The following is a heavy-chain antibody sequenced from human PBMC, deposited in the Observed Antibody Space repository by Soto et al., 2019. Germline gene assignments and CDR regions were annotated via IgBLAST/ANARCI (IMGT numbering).Heavy chain of an antibody. Sequence: TGGSLRLSCAASGFTFDDYGMSWVRQAPGKGLEWVSGINWNGGSTGYADSVKDRFTISRDNAKNSLYLQMNSLRAEDTALYYCARDLGGFTFGGMDVWGQGTTVTVSS. CDR3: ARDLGGFTFGGMDV. CDR1: GFTFDDYG. CDR2: INWNGGST. D-gene: IGHD3-16*01. V-gene: IGHV3-20*04. J-gene: IGHJ6*02.